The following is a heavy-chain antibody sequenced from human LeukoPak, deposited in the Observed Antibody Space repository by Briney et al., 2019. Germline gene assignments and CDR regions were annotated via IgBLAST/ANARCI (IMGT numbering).Heavy chain of an antibody. Sequence: GGSLRLSCAASGFTFSSYGMHWVRQAPGKGLEWVAVIWYDGSNKYYADSVKGRFTISRDNSKNTLYLQMNSLRAEDTAVYYCARGRLAYCGGDCLPGDAFDIWGQGTMVTVSS. D-gene: IGHD2-21*02. V-gene: IGHV3-33*01. CDR3: ARGRLAYCGGDCLPGDAFDI. J-gene: IGHJ3*02. CDR1: GFTFSSYG. CDR2: IWYDGSNK.